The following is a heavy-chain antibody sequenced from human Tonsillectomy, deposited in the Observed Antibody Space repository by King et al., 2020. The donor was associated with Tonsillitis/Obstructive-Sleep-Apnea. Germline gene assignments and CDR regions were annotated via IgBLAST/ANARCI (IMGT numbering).Heavy chain of an antibody. V-gene: IGHV4-31*03. Sequence: VPLQESGPGLVKPSQTLSLTCTVSGGSISSGGYYWSWIRQHPGKGLEYIGYIYYRGSTYSGSTYYNPSLKRRVTISVDTSENQFSLKLSSVTAADTAVDYCARQGPPIEVVPAGTYFDYWGQGTLVTVSS. CDR3: ARQGPPIEVVPAGTYFDY. J-gene: IGHJ4*02. CDR2: IYYRGSTYSGST. D-gene: IGHD2-2*01. CDR1: GGSISSGGYY.